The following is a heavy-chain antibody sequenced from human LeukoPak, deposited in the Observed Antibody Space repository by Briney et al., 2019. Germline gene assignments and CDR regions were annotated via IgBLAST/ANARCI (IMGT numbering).Heavy chain of an antibody. J-gene: IGHJ4*02. V-gene: IGHV3-23*01. Sequence: GGSLRLSCAASGLTFSSYAMSWVRQAPGKGLEWVSTISGSGSGTWYADSVRGRFTISRDNPKNTLYLQMNSLRAEDTAVYYCARDFYGDSSDWGQGTLVTASS. D-gene: IGHD4-17*01. CDR3: ARDFYGDSSD. CDR1: GLTFSSYA. CDR2: ISGSGSGT.